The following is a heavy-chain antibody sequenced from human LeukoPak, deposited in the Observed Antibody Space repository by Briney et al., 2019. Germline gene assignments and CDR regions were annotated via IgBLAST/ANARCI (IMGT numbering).Heavy chain of an antibody. CDR1: GFTFSSYA. V-gene: IGHV3-23*01. CDR3: AKEKEWLGDLNWFDP. CDR2: ISGSGGST. D-gene: IGHD3-3*01. J-gene: IGHJ5*02. Sequence: GGSLRLSCAASGFTFSSYAMSWVRQAPGKGLEWVSAISGSGGSTYYADSVKGRFTISRDNSKNTLYLQMNSMRAEDTAVYYCAKEKEWLGDLNWFDPWGQGTLVTVSS.